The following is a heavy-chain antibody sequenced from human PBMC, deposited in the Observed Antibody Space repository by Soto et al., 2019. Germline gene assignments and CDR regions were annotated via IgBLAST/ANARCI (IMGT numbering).Heavy chain of an antibody. V-gene: IGHV1-46*03. J-gene: IGHJ6*03. CDR2: INPSGGST. Sequence: QVQLVQSGAEVKKPGASVTVSCKASGYTFTSYYIHWVRQAPGQGLEWRGIINPSGGSTSYAQKFQGRVTMTRDRSTSTVYMEVSGLRSEDKAVYYCARDQEPSTLYYDYYYMDVWGEGTTVTVSS. CDR1: GYTFTSYY. CDR3: ARDQEPSTLYYDYYYMDV.